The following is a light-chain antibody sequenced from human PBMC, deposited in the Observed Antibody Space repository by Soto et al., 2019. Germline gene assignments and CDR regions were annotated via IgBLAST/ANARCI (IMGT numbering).Light chain of an antibody. Sequence: IVLTQSPGTLSLSPGERATLSSRASQSVSSSYLAWYQQKPGQAPRLLIYGASSRATGIPDRFSGSGSATDFTLTISRLEPADFAVYYCQQYGRSPWTFGQGTKVDNK. J-gene: IGKJ1*01. CDR2: GAS. CDR3: QQYGRSPWT. V-gene: IGKV3-20*01. CDR1: QSVSSSY.